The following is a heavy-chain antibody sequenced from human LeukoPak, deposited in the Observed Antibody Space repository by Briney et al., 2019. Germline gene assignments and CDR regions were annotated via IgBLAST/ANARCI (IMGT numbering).Heavy chain of an antibody. CDR1: GFTFSSYG. Sequence: PGGSLRLSCAASGFTFSSYGMHWVRQAPGKGLEWVAVISYDGSNKYYADSVKGRFTISRDNSKNTLYLQMNSLRAEDTAVYYCANEGLGDYEGYWGQGTLVTVSS. V-gene: IGHV3-30*18. J-gene: IGHJ4*02. D-gene: IGHD4-17*01. CDR2: ISYDGSNK. CDR3: ANEGLGDYEGY.